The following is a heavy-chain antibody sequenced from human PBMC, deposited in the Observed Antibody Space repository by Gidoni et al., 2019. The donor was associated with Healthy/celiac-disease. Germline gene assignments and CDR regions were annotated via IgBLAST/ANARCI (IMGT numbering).Heavy chain of an antibody. CDR2: IYYSGST. CDR3: ARGVAARPFVADDWYFDL. Sequence: QVQLQESGPGLVKPSETLSLTCTVSGGSVSSGSYYWSWIRQPPGKGLEWIGYIYYSGSTNYNPSLKSRVTISVDTSKNQFSLKLSSVTAADTAVYYCARGVAARPFVADDWYFDLWGRGTLVTVSS. D-gene: IGHD6-6*01. CDR1: GGSVSSGSYY. V-gene: IGHV4-61*01. J-gene: IGHJ2*01.